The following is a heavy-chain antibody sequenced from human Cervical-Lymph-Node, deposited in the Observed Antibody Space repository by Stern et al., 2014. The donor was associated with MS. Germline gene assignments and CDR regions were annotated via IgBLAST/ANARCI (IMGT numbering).Heavy chain of an antibody. V-gene: IGHV3-9*01. CDR2: ISWNRGDI. Sequence: EVQLVESGGGLVQPGGSLRLSCAAAGIIFGDYVMHWGRQAPGKGLEWVAGISWNRGDIAYTDSVKGRFTISRDNAKNSLYLHMNSLRAEDTALYYCAKDLGEVFYYGMDVWGQGTTVTVSS. CDR1: GIIFGDYV. D-gene: IGHD2-21*01. J-gene: IGHJ6*02. CDR3: AKDLGEVFYYGMDV.